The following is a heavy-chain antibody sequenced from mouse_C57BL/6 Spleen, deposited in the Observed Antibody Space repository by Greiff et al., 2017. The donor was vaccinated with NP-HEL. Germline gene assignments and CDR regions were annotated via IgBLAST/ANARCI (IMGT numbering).Heavy chain of an antibody. CDR3: ARPAYPDAMDD. V-gene: IGHV5-17*01. CDR2: ISSGSSTI. CDR1: GFTFSDYG. J-gene: IGHJ4*01. D-gene: IGHD1-2*01. Sequence: EVQVVESGGGLVKPGGSLKLSCAASGFTFSDYGMNWVRQAPEKGLEWVAYISSGSSTIYYADTVKGRVTISRDNAKNTLILQMTSLRSEDTAMYYCARPAYPDAMDDWGQGTSVTVSS.